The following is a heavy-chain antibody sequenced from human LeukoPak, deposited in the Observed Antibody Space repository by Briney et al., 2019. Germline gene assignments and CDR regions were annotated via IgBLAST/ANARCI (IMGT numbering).Heavy chain of an antibody. CDR3: ARRPYYDFWSGYYSPFDY. V-gene: IGHV5-51*01. Sequence: RGESLKISCKGSGYSFTSYWIGWVRQMPGKGLECVGIISTGDSDTRYSPSFQGQVTISADKSISTAYLQWSSLKASDTAMYYCARRPYYDFWSGYYSPFDYWGQGTLVTVSS. J-gene: IGHJ4*02. CDR1: GYSFTSYW. CDR2: ISTGDSDT. D-gene: IGHD3-3*01.